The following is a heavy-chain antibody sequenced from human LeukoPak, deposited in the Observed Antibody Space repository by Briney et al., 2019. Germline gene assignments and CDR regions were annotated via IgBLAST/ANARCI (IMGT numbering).Heavy chain of an antibody. J-gene: IGHJ4*02. D-gene: IGHD3-22*01. CDR1: GYTFTSFY. Sequence: ASVKVSCKASGYTFTSFYMHWVRQAPGQGLEWMGIINPSGGSTSYAEKFQGRVTITRNTSISTAYMELSSLRSEDTAVYYCAKFQSYYYDSSGWLDYWGQGTLVTVSS. CDR2: INPSGGST. CDR3: AKFQSYYYDSSGWLDY. V-gene: IGHV1-46*01.